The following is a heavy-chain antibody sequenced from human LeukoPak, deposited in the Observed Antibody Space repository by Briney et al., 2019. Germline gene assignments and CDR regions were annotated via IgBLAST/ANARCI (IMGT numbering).Heavy chain of an antibody. V-gene: IGHV4-39*01. Sequence: SETLSLTCAVSGDSITTSSYYWGWIRQPPGKGLEWIGNIYYSGSTYYNPSLKSRVTISVDTSKNQFSLWLSSVTAADTAVYYCARLETYDSTLDYWGQGTLVTVSS. J-gene: IGHJ4*02. CDR3: ARLETYDSTLDY. CDR1: GDSITTSSYY. CDR2: IYYSGST. D-gene: IGHD3-22*01.